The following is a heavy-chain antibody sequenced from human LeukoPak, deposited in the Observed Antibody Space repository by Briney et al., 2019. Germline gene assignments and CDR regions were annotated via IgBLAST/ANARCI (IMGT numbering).Heavy chain of an antibody. CDR2: ISGSGGST. CDR1: GFTFSSYA. J-gene: IGHJ4*02. V-gene: IGHV3-23*01. D-gene: IGHD6-13*01. Sequence: GGSLRLSCAASGFTFSSYAMSWVRQAPGKGLGWVSAISGSGGSTYYADSVKGRLTISRDNSKNTLYLQMNSLRAEDTAVYYCAKDLEPTAAGQIDYWGQGTLVTVSS. CDR3: AKDLEPTAAGQIDY.